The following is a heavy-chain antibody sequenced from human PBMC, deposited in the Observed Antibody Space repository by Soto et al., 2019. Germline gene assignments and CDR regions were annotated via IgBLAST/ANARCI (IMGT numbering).Heavy chain of an antibody. D-gene: IGHD3-22*01. Sequence: QVQLVQSGAEVKKPGASVKVSCKASGYTFTAYYMHWLRQAPGQGHEGMGWINPNSGGTNYAQRFQGRVTVTNDTSISTTYMELSSLGSDDTAVYYCARGDFDRSGNYNAGWFAPWGQGTLVTVSS. CDR2: INPNSGGT. V-gene: IGHV1-2*02. CDR1: GYTFTAYY. CDR3: ARGDFDRSGNYNAGWFAP. J-gene: IGHJ5*02.